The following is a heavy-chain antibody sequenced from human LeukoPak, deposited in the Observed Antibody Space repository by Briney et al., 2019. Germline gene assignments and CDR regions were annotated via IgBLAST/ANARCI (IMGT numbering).Heavy chain of an antibody. V-gene: IGHV3-21*01. Sequence: PGGSLRLSCAASGFTFSSYSMNWVRQAPGKGLEWVSSISSSSAYIYYADSLKGRFTISRDNAKNSLYLQMNSLRAEDTAVYYCARDKYSDSSGALDDAFDIWGRGTMVTVSS. D-gene: IGHD3-22*01. CDR3: ARDKYSDSSGALDDAFDI. CDR1: GFTFSSYS. CDR2: ISSSSAYI. J-gene: IGHJ3*02.